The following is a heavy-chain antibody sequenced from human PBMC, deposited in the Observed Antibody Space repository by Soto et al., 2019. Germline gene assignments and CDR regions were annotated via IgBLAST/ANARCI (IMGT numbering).Heavy chain of an antibody. CDR2: ISSSGSTL. V-gene: IGHV3-48*03. CDR1: GFTFSSYE. Sequence: GGSLRLSCAASGFTFSSYEMNWVRQAPGKGLEWVSYISSSGSTLYYADSVKGRFTISRDNAKNSLYLQMNSLRAEDTAVYYCARGLHPYYYDSSGYYFDYWGQGTLVTVSS. D-gene: IGHD3-22*01. J-gene: IGHJ4*02. CDR3: ARGLHPYYYDSSGYYFDY.